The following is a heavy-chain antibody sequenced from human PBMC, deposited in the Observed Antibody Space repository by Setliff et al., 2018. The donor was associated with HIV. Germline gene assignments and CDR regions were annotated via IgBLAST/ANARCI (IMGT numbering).Heavy chain of an antibody. CDR1: GFAFSHYW. V-gene: IGHV3-74*01. J-gene: IGHJ4*02. CDR3: TTGPYNGYSY. D-gene: IGHD5-12*01. CDR2: ITSDVSAT. Sequence: LRLSCAASGFASSGFAFSHYWMHWVRQAPGKGLVWVSRITSDVSATTYADFVKGRFTISRDNAKNMVYLQMNSLRVEDTAIYYCTTGPYNGYSYWGQGTLVTVSS.